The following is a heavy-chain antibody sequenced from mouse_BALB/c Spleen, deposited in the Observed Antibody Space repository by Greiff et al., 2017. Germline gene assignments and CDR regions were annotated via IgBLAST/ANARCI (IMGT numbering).Heavy chain of an antibody. V-gene: IGHV5-4*02. CDR2: ISDGGSYT. Sequence: EVQLQQSGGGLVKPGGSLKLSCAASGFTFSDYYMYWVRQTPEKRLEWVATISDGGSYTYYPDSVKGRFTISRDNAKNNLYLQMSSLKSEDTAMYYCARAVYGNSFDYWGQGTTLTVSS. CDR3: ARAVYGNSFDY. D-gene: IGHD2-1*01. CDR1: GFTFSDYY. J-gene: IGHJ2*01.